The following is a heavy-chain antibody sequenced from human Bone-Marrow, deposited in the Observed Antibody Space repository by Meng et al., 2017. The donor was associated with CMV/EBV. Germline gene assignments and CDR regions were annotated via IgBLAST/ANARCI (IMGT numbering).Heavy chain of an antibody. J-gene: IGHJ6*02. D-gene: IGHD3-3*01. V-gene: IGHV3-74*01. CDR3: ARVLRGYYDFWSGYYTAYGMDV. CDR2: INSDGSST. CDR1: GFTFSSYW. Sequence: GGSLRLSCAASGFTFSSYWMHWVRQAPGKGLVWVSRINSDGSSTSYADSVKGRFTISRDNAKNTLYLQMNSLRAEDTAVYYCARVLRGYYDFWSGYYTAYGMDVWGQGNTVTVAS.